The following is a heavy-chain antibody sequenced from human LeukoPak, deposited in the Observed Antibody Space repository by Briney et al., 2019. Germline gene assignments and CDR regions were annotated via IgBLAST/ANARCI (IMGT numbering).Heavy chain of an antibody. CDR1: GGSISSYY. D-gene: IGHD6-13*01. Sequence: SETLSLTCTVSGGSISSYYWSWIRQPAGKGLEWIGRIYTSGSTNYSPSLKSRVTMSVDTSKNQFSLKLSSVTAADTAAYYCAREGPNLYSSSWAPIPHYYYYGMDVWGQGTTVTVSS. CDR2: IYTSGST. J-gene: IGHJ6*01. CDR3: AREGPNLYSSSWAPIPHYYYYGMDV. V-gene: IGHV4-4*07.